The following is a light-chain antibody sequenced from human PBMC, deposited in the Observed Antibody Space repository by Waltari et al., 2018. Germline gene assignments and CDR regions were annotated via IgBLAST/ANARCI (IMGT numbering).Light chain of an antibody. CDR1: QDINNY. CDR2: DAS. CDR3: QQFHSLLT. V-gene: IGKV1-33*01. Sequence: DIQMTQSPSSLSASVGHSVTITCQASQDINNYLNWYQQKPGKAPKLLIYDASNLETGVPSRFSGSGSGTTFTFTISSLQPEDIATYYCQQFHSLLTFGGGTKVEIK. J-gene: IGKJ4*01.